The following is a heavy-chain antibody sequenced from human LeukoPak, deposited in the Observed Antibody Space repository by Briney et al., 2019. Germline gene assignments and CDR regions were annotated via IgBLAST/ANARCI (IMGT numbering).Heavy chain of an antibody. D-gene: IGHD1-26*01. V-gene: IGHV3-9*01. Sequence: GGSLRLSCAASGFTFNDYAMHWVRQAPGKGLEWVSGISWNSGSIGYADSVKGRFTISRDNAKNSLYLQMNSLRAEDTALYYCAKDRGSGSYHSGYYYYGMDVWGQGTTVTVSS. J-gene: IGHJ6*02. CDR2: ISWNSGSI. CDR1: GFTFNDYA. CDR3: AKDRGSGSYHSGYYYYGMDV.